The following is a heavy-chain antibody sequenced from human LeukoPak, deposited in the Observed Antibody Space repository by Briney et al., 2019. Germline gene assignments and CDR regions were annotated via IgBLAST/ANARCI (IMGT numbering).Heavy chain of an antibody. J-gene: IGHJ4*02. Sequence: SETLSLTCTVSGGSISSSSYYWGWIRQPPGKGLEWIGSIYYSGSTYYNPSLKSRVTISVDTSKNQFSQKLSSVTAADTAVYYCAKGAYYYGSGSRSVTLYYFDYWGQGTLVTVSS. CDR3: AKGAYYYGSGSRSVTLYYFDY. CDR2: IYYSGST. CDR1: GGSISSSSYY. V-gene: IGHV4-39*01. D-gene: IGHD3-10*01.